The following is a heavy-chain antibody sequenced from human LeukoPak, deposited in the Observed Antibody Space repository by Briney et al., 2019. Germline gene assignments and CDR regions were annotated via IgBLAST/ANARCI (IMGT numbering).Heavy chain of an antibody. CDR1: GYTFTSYG. D-gene: IGHD6-6*01. J-gene: IGHJ4*02. CDR3: ATSIAAEIDY. V-gene: IGHV1-18*01. CDR2: IIPIFGTA. Sequence: GASVKVSCKASGYTFTSYGISWVRQAPGQGLEWMGGIIPIFGTANYAQKLQGRVTMTTDTSTSTAYMELRSLRSDDTAVYYCATSIAAEIDYWGQGTLVTVSS.